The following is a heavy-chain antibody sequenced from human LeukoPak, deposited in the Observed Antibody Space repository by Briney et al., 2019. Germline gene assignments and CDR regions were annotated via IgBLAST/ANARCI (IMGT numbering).Heavy chain of an antibody. J-gene: IGHJ4*02. CDR2: IYSGGST. Sequence: GGSLRLSYAASGFTVSSNYMSWVRQAPGKGLEWVSVIYSGGSTYYADSVKGRFTISRDNSKNTLYLQMNSLRAEDTAVYYCATIDSGYGVYFDYWGQGTLVTVSS. V-gene: IGHV3-66*01. CDR1: GFTVSSNY. D-gene: IGHD3-10*01. CDR3: ATIDSGYGVYFDY.